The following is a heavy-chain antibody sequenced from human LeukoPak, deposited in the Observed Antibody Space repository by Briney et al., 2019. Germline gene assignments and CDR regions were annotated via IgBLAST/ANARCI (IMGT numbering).Heavy chain of an antibody. CDR2: MNPNSGNT. CDR3: ARRFGELLSHAFDI. D-gene: IGHD3-10*01. V-gene: IGHV1-8*03. J-gene: IGHJ3*02. CDR1: GGTFSSYA. Sequence: EASVKVSCKASGGTFSSYAINWVRQATGQGLEWMGWMNPNSGNTGYAQKFQGRVTITRNTSISTAYMGLSSLRSEDTAVYYCARRFGELLSHAFDIWGQGTMVTVSS.